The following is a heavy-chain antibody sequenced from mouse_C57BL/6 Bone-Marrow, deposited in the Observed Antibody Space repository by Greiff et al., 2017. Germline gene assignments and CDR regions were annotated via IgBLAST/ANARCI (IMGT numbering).Heavy chain of an antibody. Sequence: HLVESGGGLVQPGGSMKLSCAASGFTFSDAWMDLVRQSPEKGLEWVAEIRNKANNHATYYAESVTWRFTISRDDSKSSVYLQMNSLRAEDTGIYYCTRLPNWADYAMDYWGQGTSVTVSS. V-gene: IGHV6-6*01. CDR1: GFTFSDAW. J-gene: IGHJ4*01. D-gene: IGHD4-1*02. CDR3: TRLPNWADYAMDY. CDR2: IRNKANNHAT.